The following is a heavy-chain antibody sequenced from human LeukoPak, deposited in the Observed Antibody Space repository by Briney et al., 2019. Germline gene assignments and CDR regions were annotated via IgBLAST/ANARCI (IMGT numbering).Heavy chain of an antibody. Sequence: GASVKVSCKASGYTFTSYYMHWVRQAPGQGLEWMGIINPSGGSTSYAQKFQGRVTMTRDTSTSTVYMELSSLRSEDTAVYYCARTLTVTTHGHGGDYWGGRTLVTVSS. CDR3: ARTLTVTTHGHGGDY. CDR2: INPSGGST. V-gene: IGHV1-46*01. CDR1: GYTFTSYY. J-gene: IGHJ4*02. D-gene: IGHD4-17*01.